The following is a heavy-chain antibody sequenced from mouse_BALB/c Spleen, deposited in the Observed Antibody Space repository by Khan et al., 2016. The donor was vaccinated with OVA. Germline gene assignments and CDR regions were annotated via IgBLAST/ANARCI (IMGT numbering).Heavy chain of an antibody. CDR1: GYTFTSYW. D-gene: IGHD1-1*01. V-gene: IGHV1-7*01. CDR3: ANHGSSAAWLTY. CDR2: INPSTGYT. Sequence: QVQLKQSGAELAKPGASVKMSCKASGYTFTSYWMHWVKQRPGQGLEWIGYINPSTGYTEYNQRFKDKAPLTADKSSSTAYMQLSSLTSEESAVYDCANHGSSAAWLTYWGQGTLVTVSA. J-gene: IGHJ3*01.